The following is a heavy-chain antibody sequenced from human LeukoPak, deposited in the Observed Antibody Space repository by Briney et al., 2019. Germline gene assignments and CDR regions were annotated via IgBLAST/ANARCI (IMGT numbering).Heavy chain of an antibody. CDR1: GYTFTSYG. J-gene: IGHJ4*02. CDR2: ISAYNGNT. V-gene: IGHV1-18*01. CDR3: ARDLLWDIVVVPAASPLLDY. D-gene: IGHD2-2*01. Sequence: ASVTVSCKASGYTFTSYGISWVRQAPGQGLEWMGWISAYNGNTNYAQKLQGRVTMTTDTSTSTAYMELRSLRSDDTAVYYCARDLLWDIVVVPAASPLLDYWGQGTLVTVSS.